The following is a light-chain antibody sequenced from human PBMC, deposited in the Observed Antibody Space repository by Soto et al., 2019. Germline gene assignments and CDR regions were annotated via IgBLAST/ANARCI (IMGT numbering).Light chain of an antibody. CDR2: DVS. J-gene: IGLJ1*01. V-gene: IGLV2-11*01. Sequence: QSALTQPRSVSGAPGQSVTISCTGTSSDVGGYNYVSWYQQHPGKAPKVMIYDVSGRPSGVPDRFSGSKSGNTASLTISGLQAEDEADYYCCSYAGSPRYVFGTGTQLTVL. CDR1: SSDVGGYNY. CDR3: CSYAGSPRYV.